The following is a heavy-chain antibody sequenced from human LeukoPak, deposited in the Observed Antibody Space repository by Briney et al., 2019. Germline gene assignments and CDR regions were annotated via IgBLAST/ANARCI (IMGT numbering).Heavy chain of an antibody. D-gene: IGHD6-19*01. CDR1: GGSFSFYY. Sequence: PSETLSLTCAVYGGSFSFYYWNWIRQSPGKGLEWIGEVNHTGDTNYNPSLKSRVTISVDTSKNQFSLKLSSVTAADTAVYYCARGVAVAGTGYWGQGTLVTVSS. V-gene: IGHV4-34*01. CDR3: ARGVAVAGTGY. J-gene: IGHJ4*02. CDR2: VNHTGDT.